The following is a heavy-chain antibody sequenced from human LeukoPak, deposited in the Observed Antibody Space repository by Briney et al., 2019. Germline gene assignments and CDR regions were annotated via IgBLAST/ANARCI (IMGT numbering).Heavy chain of an antibody. Sequence: GGSLRLSCAGSGFALKSYSLTWVRQAPGKGLEWVSSISSTSAYIHYADSVKGRFTISRDNSKNTLYLQMNSLRAEDTAVYYCAKEEWELPRFDYWGQGTLVTVSS. CDR1: GFALKSYS. V-gene: IGHV3-21*04. CDR3: AKEEWELPRFDY. J-gene: IGHJ4*02. CDR2: ISSTSAYI. D-gene: IGHD1-26*01.